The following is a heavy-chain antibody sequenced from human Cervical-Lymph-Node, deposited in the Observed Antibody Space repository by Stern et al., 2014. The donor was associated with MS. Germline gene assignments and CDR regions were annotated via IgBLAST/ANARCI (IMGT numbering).Heavy chain of an antibody. V-gene: IGHV5-51*01. CDR1: GDTFTNYW. Sequence: MQLVQSGAEVKKPGESLKISCKGSGDTFTNYWIAWVRQMPGKGLEWMGIIYPGDSDIRYSPSFQGHVTISAEKSISTAYLQWSSLKASDTAIYFCARQGHAGITNANYYYGMDVWGQGTTVTVSS. CDR3: ARQGHAGITNANYYYGMDV. D-gene: IGHD1-20*01. J-gene: IGHJ6*02. CDR2: IYPGDSDI.